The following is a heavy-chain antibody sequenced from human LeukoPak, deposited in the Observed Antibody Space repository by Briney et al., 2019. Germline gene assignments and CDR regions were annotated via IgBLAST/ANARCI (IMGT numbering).Heavy chain of an antibody. J-gene: IGHJ4*02. Sequence: GGSLRLSCAVSGFTISSYAMSWVRQAPGKGLEWVSVIYSGGSTYYADSVKGRFTISRDNSKNTLYLQMNSLRAEDTAVYYCARDGPGDIAAAGSDYWGQGTLVTVSS. CDR3: ARDGPGDIAAAGSDY. CDR2: IYSGGST. V-gene: IGHV3-66*01. D-gene: IGHD6-13*01. CDR1: GFTISSYA.